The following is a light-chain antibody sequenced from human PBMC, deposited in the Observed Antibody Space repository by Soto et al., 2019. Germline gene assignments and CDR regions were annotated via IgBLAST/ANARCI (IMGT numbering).Light chain of an antibody. J-gene: IGKJ4*01. CDR2: RTS. CDR1: QSVGSSF. Sequence: EIVLTQSPDTLSLSPGERATLSCRASQSVGSSFLAWYQQKPGQAPRLLIYRTSTRATGIPDRFTGSGSGTDFTLTISRLEPEDFAVYYCQQYERSPLTFGGGTKVEIK. V-gene: IGKV3-20*01. CDR3: QQYERSPLT.